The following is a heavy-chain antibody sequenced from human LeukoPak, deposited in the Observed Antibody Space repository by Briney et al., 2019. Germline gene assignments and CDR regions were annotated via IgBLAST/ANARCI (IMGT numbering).Heavy chain of an antibody. Sequence: SETLSLTCTVSGDSISSNYWSWIRQPPGNGLEWIGYIYRSGSTNYNPSLKSRVTISVDTSKNQFSLKLSSVTAADTAVYYCARTGGYYLFDYWGQGTLVTVSS. CDR3: ARTGGYYLFDY. CDR2: IYRSGST. V-gene: IGHV4-59*12. J-gene: IGHJ4*02. D-gene: IGHD3-22*01. CDR1: GDSISSNY.